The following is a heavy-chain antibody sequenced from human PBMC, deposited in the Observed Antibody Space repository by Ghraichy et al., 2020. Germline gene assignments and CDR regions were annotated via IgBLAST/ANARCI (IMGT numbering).Heavy chain of an antibody. D-gene: IGHD5-12*01. CDR2: IYYSGST. CDR3: ARDYIGRDAFDI. CDR1: GGSVSSGSYY. J-gene: IGHJ3*02. Sequence: ESLNISCTVSGGSVSSGSYYWSWIRQPPGKGLEWIGYIYYSGSTNYNPSLKSRVTISVDTSKNQFSLKLSSVTAADTAVYYCARDYIGRDAFDIWGQGTMVTVSS. V-gene: IGHV4-61*01.